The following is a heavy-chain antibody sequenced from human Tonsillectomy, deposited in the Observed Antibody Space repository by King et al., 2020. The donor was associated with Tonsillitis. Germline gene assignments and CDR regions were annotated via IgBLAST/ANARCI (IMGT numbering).Heavy chain of an antibody. J-gene: IGHJ6*02. CDR1: EFTFSSYA. CDR2: IRYDGSKK. CDR3: TKDADCSGGTCYLNYYDFGMDV. D-gene: IGHD2-15*01. Sequence: VQLVESGGGVVQPGGSLRLSCAASEFTFSSYAMHWVRQPPGKGLEWVAFIRYDGSKKYYANSVKGRFTIARDNSKNTLYLQMNSLRAEDTALDYCTKDADCSGGTCYLNYYDFGMDVWGQGTRVTVSS. V-gene: IGHV3-30*02.